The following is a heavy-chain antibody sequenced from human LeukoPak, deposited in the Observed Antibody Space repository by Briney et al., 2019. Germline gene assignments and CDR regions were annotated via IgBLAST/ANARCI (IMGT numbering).Heavy chain of an antibody. CDR2: ISSSSSYI. CDR3: ARGAYCRGGSCYFHWYFDL. J-gene: IGHJ2*01. CDR1: GFTFSSYS. Sequence: GGSLRLSCAASGFTFSSYSMNWVRQAPGKGLEWVSSISSSSSYIYYADSVKGRFTISRDNAKNSLYLQMNSLRAEDTAVYYCARGAYCRGGSCYFHWYFDLWGRGTLVTVSS. V-gene: IGHV3-21*01. D-gene: IGHD2-15*01.